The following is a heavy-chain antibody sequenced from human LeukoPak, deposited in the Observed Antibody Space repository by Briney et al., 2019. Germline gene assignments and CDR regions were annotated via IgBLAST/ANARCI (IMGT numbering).Heavy chain of an antibody. CDR1: GFTFDDYA. D-gene: IGHD6-13*01. J-gene: IGHJ1*01. V-gene: IGHV3-9*01. Sequence: PGRSLRLSCAASGFTFDDYAMHWVRQAPGKGLEWVSGISWNSGSIGYADSVKGRFTISRDNAKNSLYLQMNSLRAEDTALYYCARPGIAAAGTSPSEYFQHRGQGTLVTVSS. CDR2: ISWNSGSI. CDR3: ARPGIAAAGTSPSEYFQH.